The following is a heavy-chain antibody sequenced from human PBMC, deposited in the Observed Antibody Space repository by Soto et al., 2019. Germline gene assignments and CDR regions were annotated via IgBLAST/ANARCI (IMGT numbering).Heavy chain of an antibody. CDR3: ARAPQNYYDSSGYPRPFDY. Sequence: SVKVSCKASGGTFSSYAISWVRQAPGQGLEWMGGIIPIFGTANYAQKFQGRVTITADESTSTAYMALSSLRSEDTAVYYCARAPQNYYDSSGYPRPFDYWGQGTLVTVSS. CDR1: GGTFSSYA. D-gene: IGHD3-22*01. V-gene: IGHV1-69*13. CDR2: IIPIFGTA. J-gene: IGHJ4*02.